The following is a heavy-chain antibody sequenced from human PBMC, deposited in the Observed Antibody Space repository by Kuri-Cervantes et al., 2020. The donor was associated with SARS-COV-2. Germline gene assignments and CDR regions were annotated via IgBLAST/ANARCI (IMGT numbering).Heavy chain of an antibody. CDR2: INPSGGST. V-gene: IGHV1-46*01. CDR3: ARVFSSSWTLGWFDP. D-gene: IGHD6-13*01. Sequence: ASVKVSCKASGYTFTSYYMHWVRQAPGQGLEWMGIINPSGGSTSYAQKFQGRVTMTRDTSTSTVYMELSSLRSEDTAVYYCARVFSSSWTLGWFDPWGKGTTVTVSS. J-gene: IGHJ6*04. CDR1: GYTFTSYY.